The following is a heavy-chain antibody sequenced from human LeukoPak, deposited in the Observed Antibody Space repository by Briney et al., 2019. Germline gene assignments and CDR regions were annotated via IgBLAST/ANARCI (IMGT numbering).Heavy chain of an antibody. CDR2: ISSSSSYI. D-gene: IGHD2-21*01. J-gene: IGHJ3*02. Sequence: GGSLRLSCAASGFTFSSYSMSWVRQAPGKGLEWVSSISSSSSYIYYADSVKGRFTISRDNAKNSLYLQMNSLRAEDTAVYYCARAGRDSLFGAFDIWGQGTMVTVSS. CDR3: ARAGRDSLFGAFDI. CDR1: GFTFSSYS. V-gene: IGHV3-21*01.